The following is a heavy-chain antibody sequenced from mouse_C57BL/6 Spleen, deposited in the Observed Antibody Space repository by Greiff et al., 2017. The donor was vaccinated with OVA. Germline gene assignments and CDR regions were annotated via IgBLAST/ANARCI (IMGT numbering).Heavy chain of an antibody. CDR1: GYTFTSYW. CDR2: IYPGSGST. J-gene: IGHJ3*01. Sequence: QVQLKESGAELVKPGASVKMSCKASGYTFTSYWITWVKQRPGQGLEWIGDIYPGSGSTNYNEKFKSKATLTVDTSSSTAYMQLSSLTSEDSAVYYCARPYYYGSSYPAWFAYWGQGSVVTVSA. CDR3: ARPYYYGSSYPAWFAY. D-gene: IGHD1-1*01. V-gene: IGHV1-55*01.